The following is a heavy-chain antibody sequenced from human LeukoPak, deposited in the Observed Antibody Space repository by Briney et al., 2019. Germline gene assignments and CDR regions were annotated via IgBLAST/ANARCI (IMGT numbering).Heavy chain of an antibody. J-gene: IGHJ5*02. D-gene: IGHD3-16*01. CDR3: AKNRITFGGVNDGWFDP. V-gene: IGHV3-30*02. CDR2: IRYDGSNK. CDR1: GFTFSSYG. Sequence: GGSLRLSCAASGFTFSSYGMSWVRQAPGKGLEWVAFIRYDGSNKYYADSVKGRFTISRDNSKNTLYLQMNSLRAEDTAVYYCAKNRITFGGVNDGWFDPWGQGTLVTVSS.